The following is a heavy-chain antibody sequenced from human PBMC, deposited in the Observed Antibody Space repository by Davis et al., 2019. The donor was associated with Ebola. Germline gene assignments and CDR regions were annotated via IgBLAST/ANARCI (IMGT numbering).Heavy chain of an antibody. J-gene: IGHJ4*02. CDR2: ISGSGGST. CDR3: AKGVFGVVIILDY. D-gene: IGHD3-3*01. V-gene: IGHV3-23*01. CDR1: VITFSSYA. Sequence: GESLKISCTDSVITFSSYAMTWVRQAPGKGLEWVSAISGSGGSTYYADSVKGRFTISRDNSKNSLYLQMNSLRTEDTALYYCAKGVFGVVIILDYWGQGTLVTVSA.